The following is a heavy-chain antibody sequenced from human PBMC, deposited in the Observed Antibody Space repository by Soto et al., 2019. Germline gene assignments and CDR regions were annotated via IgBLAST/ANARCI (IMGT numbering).Heavy chain of an antibody. V-gene: IGHV4-59*01. CDR1: GGSISSYY. CDR3: ARGGRRFLEWLKPYYYYGMDV. Sequence: PSETLSLTCTVSGGSISSYYWSWIRQPPGKGLEWIGYIYYSGSTNYNPSLKSRVTISVDTSKNQFSLKLSSVTAADTAVYYCARGGRRFLEWLKPYYYYGMDVWGQGTTVTVSS. J-gene: IGHJ6*02. D-gene: IGHD3-3*01. CDR2: IYYSGST.